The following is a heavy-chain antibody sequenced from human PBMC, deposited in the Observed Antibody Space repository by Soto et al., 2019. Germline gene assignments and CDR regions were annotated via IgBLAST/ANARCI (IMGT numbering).Heavy chain of an antibody. CDR2: ISYDGSNK. CDR3: ARAPYFDY. V-gene: IGHV3-30-3*01. Sequence: QVQLVESGGGVVQPGRSLRLSCAASGFTFSSYAMHWVRQAPGKGLEWGAVISYDGSNKYYADSVKGRFTISRDNSKNPLYLQMNSLRAEDTAVYYCARAPYFDYWGQGTLVTVSS. J-gene: IGHJ4*02. CDR1: GFTFSSYA.